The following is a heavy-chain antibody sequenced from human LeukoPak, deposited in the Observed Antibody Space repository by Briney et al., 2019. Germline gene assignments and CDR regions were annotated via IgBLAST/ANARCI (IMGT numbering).Heavy chain of an antibody. CDR2: ISSSSSYI. Sequence: PGGSLRLSFPASGFTFRTYSLNWFGQPPGKGLEGVSSISSSSSYIYYADSVKGRFTISRDNAKNSLYLQMNSLRAEDTAVYYCARVQYSSSWPFDYWGQGTLVTVSS. V-gene: IGHV3-21*01. CDR3: ARVQYSSSWPFDY. D-gene: IGHD6-13*01. CDR1: GFTFRTYS. J-gene: IGHJ4*02.